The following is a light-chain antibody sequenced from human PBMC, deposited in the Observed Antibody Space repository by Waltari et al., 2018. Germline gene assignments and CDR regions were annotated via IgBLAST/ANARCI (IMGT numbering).Light chain of an antibody. CDR2: DAS. J-gene: IGKJ5*01. CDR3: QHRSNWPA. V-gene: IGKV3-11*01. Sequence: EIVLTQSPATLSLSPGERATLSCRASESIGRYLAWYQQKPGQAPRLLIYDASNRATGIPVRFTGSGSGTDFTLAISSLETDVFALYYCQHRSNWPAFGQGTRLEIK. CDR1: ESIGRY.